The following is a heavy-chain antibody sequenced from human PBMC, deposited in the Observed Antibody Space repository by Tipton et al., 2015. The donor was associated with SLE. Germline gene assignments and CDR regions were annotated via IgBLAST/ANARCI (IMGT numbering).Heavy chain of an antibody. J-gene: IGHJ6*03. Sequence: TLSLTCTVSGGSINTSDYFWGWIRQPPGKGLEWIGIVYYSGITYYNPSLQSRISMSVDTSKNQFSLKLNSVTAADSAVYYCAREGLGTSYDYYMDGWGKGTTVTVAS. CDR3: AREGLGTSYDYYMDG. CDR1: GGSINTSDYF. CDR2: VYYSGIT. V-gene: IGHV4-39*07. D-gene: IGHD1-26*01.